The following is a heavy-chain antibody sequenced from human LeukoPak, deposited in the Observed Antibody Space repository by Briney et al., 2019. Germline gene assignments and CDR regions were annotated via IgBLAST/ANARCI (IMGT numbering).Heavy chain of an antibody. CDR3: ARSGGSTWYASMDY. J-gene: IGHJ4*02. CDR2: IIPILGTA. Sequence: GTSVKVSCKASGVTLTSKVISWVRQAPGQGLEWMGRIIPILGTAEYAQQFQGRVTITADKSTNTAYMELRSLRSEDTAVYYCARSGGSTWYASMDYWGQGTLITVSS. D-gene: IGHD6-13*01. CDR1: GVTLTSKV. V-gene: IGHV1-69*04.